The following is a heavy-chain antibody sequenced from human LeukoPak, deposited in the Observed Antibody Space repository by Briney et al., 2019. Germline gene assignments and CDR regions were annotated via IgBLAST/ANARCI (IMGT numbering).Heavy chain of an antibody. D-gene: IGHD6-19*01. J-gene: IGHJ4*02. Sequence: GGSLRLSRAASGFSFSTYYMYWVRQAPGKGLVWVSRIETDGSTTAHADSVKGRFTISRDNAKNTLYLQMNSLRAEDTAVYYCAKDTGAVAGTIDYWGQGTLVTVSS. CDR3: AKDTGAVAGTIDY. CDR2: IETDGSTT. V-gene: IGHV3-74*01. CDR1: GFSFSTYY.